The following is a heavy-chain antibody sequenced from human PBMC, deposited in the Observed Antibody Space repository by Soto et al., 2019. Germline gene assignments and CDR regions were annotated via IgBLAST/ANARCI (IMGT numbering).Heavy chain of an antibody. CDR2: ISSSGSTI. J-gene: IGHJ6*02. CDR1: GFTFSNYA. CDR3: ARGSSGTQNHPYYYYGMDV. D-gene: IGHD3-22*01. V-gene: IGHV3-48*03. Sequence: GGSLRLSCAASGFTFSNYAMSWVRQAPGKGLEWVSYISSSGSTIYYADSVKGRFTISRDNAKNSLYLQMNSLRAEDTAVYYCARGSSGTQNHPYYYYGMDVWGQGTTVTVSS.